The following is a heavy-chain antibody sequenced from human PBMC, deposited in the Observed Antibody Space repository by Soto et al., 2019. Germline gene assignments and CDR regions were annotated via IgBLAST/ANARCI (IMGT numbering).Heavy chain of an antibody. Sequence: SATLSLTCDFPVGSIGSKPSWCGGSRQPPGKGLEWIATFYYSEYTYYNPSLKSRVTIFVDASKNQFSLKLSSVTAADTAVYYCVKLAGYCSGARCHGDYAMDVWGQGTSVT. J-gene: IGHJ6*02. D-gene: IGHD2-15*01. CDR1: VGSIGSKPSW. CDR3: VKLAGYCSGARCHGDYAMDV. CDR2: FYYSEYT. V-gene: IGHV4-39*01.